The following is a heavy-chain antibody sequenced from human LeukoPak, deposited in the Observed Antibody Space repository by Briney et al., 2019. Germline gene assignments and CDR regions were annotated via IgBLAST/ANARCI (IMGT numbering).Heavy chain of an antibody. CDR1: GYTFTSYY. Sequence: ASVKVSCKASGYTFTSYYMHWVRQAPGQGLEWMGIINPSGGSTSYAQKFQGRVTKTRDTSTSTVYMELSSLRSEDTAVYYCASRLEYSTSSTTFDYWGQGTLVTVSS. J-gene: IGHJ4*02. V-gene: IGHV1-46*01. CDR2: INPSGGST. CDR3: ASRLEYSTSSTTFDY. D-gene: IGHD6-6*01.